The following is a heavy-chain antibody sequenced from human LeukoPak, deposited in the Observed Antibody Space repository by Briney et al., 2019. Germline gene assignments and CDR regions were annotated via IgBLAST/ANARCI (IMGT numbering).Heavy chain of an antibody. CDR2: INPHSGGT. V-gene: IGHV1-2*02. CDR3: AREWIRETTGTQPYDS. D-gene: IGHD1-1*01. CDR1: GCTFTGYY. J-gene: IGHJ4*02. Sequence: ASVKVSCKASGCTFTGYYRHWVRQAPAQGLEWMGWINPHSGGTNYAQKFHGTVTITRDTTVSTAYMDLSRLKSDATALYYCAREWIRETTGTQPYDSWGQGTLVTVSS.